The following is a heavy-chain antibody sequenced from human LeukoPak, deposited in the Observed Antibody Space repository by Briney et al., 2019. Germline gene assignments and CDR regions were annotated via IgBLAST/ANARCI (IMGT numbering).Heavy chain of an antibody. Sequence: GGSLRLSCAASGFTFTMFGMNWVRQAPGKGLEWVSMIYSGGNTFYTDSVKGRFIISRDNSKNTLDLQMNSLRAEDTAVYYCARRGHGYGSPFDYWGQGTLVTVSS. D-gene: IGHD5-18*01. J-gene: IGHJ4*02. CDR1: GFTFTMFG. CDR3: ARRGHGYGSPFDY. CDR2: IYSGGNT. V-gene: IGHV3-66*04.